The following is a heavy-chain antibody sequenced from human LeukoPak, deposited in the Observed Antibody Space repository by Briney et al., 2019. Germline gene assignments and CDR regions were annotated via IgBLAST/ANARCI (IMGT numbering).Heavy chain of an antibody. CDR1: GFTFSNYW. J-gene: IGHJ3*02. D-gene: IGHD3-3*01. V-gene: IGHV3-7*03. Sequence: GGSLRLPCAASGFTFSNYWMTWVRQAPGKGLEWVASIKQDGSEKYYVDSVKGRFTFSRDNAKNSLYLQMDSLRAEDTAVYYYAKDRVYYDFWSDAFDIWGQGTMVTVSS. CDR3: AKDRVYYDFWSDAFDI. CDR2: IKQDGSEK.